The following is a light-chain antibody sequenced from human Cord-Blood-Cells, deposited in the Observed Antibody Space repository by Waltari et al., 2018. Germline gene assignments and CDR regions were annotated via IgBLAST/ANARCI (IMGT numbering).Light chain of an antibody. CDR3: QQYYSTPYT. J-gene: IGKJ2*01. Sequence: DIVMTQSPDSLAVSLGERATNNCKSSQSVLYSSNNQNYLAWYQQKPGQPPKLLIYWASTRESGVPDRFSGSGSGTDFTLTISSLQAEDVAVYYCQQYYSTPYTFGQGTKLEIK. V-gene: IGKV4-1*01. CDR1: QSVLYSSNNQNY. CDR2: WAS.